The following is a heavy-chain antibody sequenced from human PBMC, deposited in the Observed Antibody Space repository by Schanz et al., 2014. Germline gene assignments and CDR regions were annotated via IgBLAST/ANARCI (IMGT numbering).Heavy chain of an antibody. CDR2: VSSRSDEI. CDR3: AKDRSWDYDSSGYFDY. Sequence: EVQLVESGGGLVQPGGSLRLSCSASGFTFSIYAMHWVRQAPGKGLEWVAAVSSRSDEIKYADSVRGRFTISRDNSKNTLYLQMNSLRAEDTAVYYCAKDRSWDYDSSGYFDYWGQGTLVTVSS. D-gene: IGHD3-22*01. V-gene: IGHV3-23*04. CDR1: GFTFSIYA. J-gene: IGHJ4*02.